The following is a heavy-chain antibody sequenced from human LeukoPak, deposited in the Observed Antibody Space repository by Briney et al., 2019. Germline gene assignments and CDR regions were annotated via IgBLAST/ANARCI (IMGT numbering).Heavy chain of an antibody. V-gene: IGHV1-69*05. CDR1: GGTFSSYA. CDR3: ARNPTDYYYYYMDV. CDR2: IIPIFGTA. D-gene: IGHD4-11*01. J-gene: IGHJ6*03. Sequence: SVQVSCKASGGTFSSYAISWVRQAPGQGLEWMGGIIPIFGTANYAQKFQGRVTITTDESTSTAYMELSSLRSEDTAVYYCARNPTDYYYYYMDVWGKGTTVTVSS.